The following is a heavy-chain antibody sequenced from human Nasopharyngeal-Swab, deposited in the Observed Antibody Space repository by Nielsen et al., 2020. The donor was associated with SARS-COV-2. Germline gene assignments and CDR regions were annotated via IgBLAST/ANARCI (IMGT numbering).Heavy chain of an antibody. CDR2: LGWDATNK. D-gene: IGHD3-16*01. Sequence: GGSLRLSCAASGFKFDEYTMHWVRQAPGKGLEWVSLLGWDATNKYYAASLRGRFTVSRDNSRNSLYLEVNNVRVDDTGIYYCAKEGGPWGDYFDGMDVWRQGATVNVSS. V-gene: IGHV3-43*01. J-gene: IGHJ6*01. CDR3: AKEGGPWGDYFDGMDV. CDR1: GFKFDEYT.